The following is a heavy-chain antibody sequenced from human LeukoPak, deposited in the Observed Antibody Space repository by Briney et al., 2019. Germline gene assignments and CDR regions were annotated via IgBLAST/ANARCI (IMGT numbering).Heavy chain of an antibody. CDR2: INQGGSDK. J-gene: IGHJ4*02. D-gene: IGHD1-14*01. V-gene: IGHV3-7*01. Sequence: GGSLRLSCAASGFTVSGHWMSWVRQAPGKGLEWVANINQGGSDKYYVDSVKGRFTISRDNANNLLYLQMNSLRGEDTAVYYCTRDRSRAEDDWGQGTLVTVSS. CDR3: TRDRSRAEDD. CDR1: GFTVSGHW.